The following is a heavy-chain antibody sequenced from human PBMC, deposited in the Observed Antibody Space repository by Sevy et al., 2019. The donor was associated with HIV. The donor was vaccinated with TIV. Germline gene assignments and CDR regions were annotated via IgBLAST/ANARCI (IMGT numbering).Heavy chain of an antibody. CDR2: ISTSSSYT. D-gene: IGHD6-13*01. J-gene: IGHJ4*02. Sequence: GGSLRLSCAASGFTFSSFSMNWGRQAPGKGLEWVPFISTSSSYTYYADSVKGRFTISRDDAKNSLYLQMNSLRAEDTAVYYCAREKEQQLVDYWGQGTLVTVSS. CDR3: AREKEQQLVDY. V-gene: IGHV3-21*01. CDR1: GFTFSSFS.